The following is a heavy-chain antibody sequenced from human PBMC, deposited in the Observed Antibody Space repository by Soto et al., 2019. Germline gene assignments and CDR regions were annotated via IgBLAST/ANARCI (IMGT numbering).Heavy chain of an antibody. V-gene: IGHV5-51*01. CDR1: GYSFTASW. CDR3: ARQGGPGWFAP. D-gene: IGHD3-16*01. CDR2: MYPGDSAT. Sequence: EVQLVQSGAEVRKPGESLRISCKISGYSFTASWIGWDRQVPGKGLEWMGIMYPGDSATRYSPSFQGQITMSADKSINTAYLQLSSLRASDTATYYCARQGGPGWFAPWGQGTLVTVSS. J-gene: IGHJ5*02.